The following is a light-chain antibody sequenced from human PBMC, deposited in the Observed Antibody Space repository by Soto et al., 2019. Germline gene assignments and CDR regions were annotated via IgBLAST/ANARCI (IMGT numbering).Light chain of an antibody. V-gene: IGKV3-11*01. CDR3: QQRSNWPLT. CDR2: DAS. CDR1: QSVSSY. Sequence: DIVLTQSPATLSLSPGERATLSCRASQSVSSYLAWYQQKPGQAPRLLIYDASNRTTGIPARCSGSGSRTDFTLTISSLEPEDFAVYYCQQRSNWPLTFGGGTKVDIK. J-gene: IGKJ4*01.